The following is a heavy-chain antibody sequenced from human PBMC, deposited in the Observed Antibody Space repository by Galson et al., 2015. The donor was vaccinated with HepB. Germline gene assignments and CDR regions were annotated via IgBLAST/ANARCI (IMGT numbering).Heavy chain of an antibody. CDR1: GFTFNNYA. D-gene: IGHD6-6*01. V-gene: IGHV3-23*01. CDR3: PKDPVPPGYSSSSNFYYYGLDV. Sequence: SLRLSCAAFGFTFNNYAMNWVRQTPERGLEWVSAITGSGTSTDYADSVKGRFTISRDNSTTTLYLQMDSLRAEDTAVYYCPKDPVPPGYSSSSNFYYYGLDVWGQGTTVTVSS. CDR2: ITGSGTST. J-gene: IGHJ6*02.